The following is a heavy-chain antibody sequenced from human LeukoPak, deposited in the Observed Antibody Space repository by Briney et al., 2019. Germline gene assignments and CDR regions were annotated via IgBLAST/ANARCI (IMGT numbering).Heavy chain of an antibody. J-gene: IGHJ4*02. CDR2: IRSKANSYAT. CDR1: GFTFSGSA. D-gene: IGHD5-24*01. Sequence: PGGSLTLSCAASGFTFSGSAMHWVRQASGKGLEWVGRIRSKANSYATAYAASVKGRFTISRDDSKNTAYLQMNSLKTEDTAVYYCTRPDGYNPFDYWGQGTLVTVSS. V-gene: IGHV3-73*01. CDR3: TRPDGYNPFDY.